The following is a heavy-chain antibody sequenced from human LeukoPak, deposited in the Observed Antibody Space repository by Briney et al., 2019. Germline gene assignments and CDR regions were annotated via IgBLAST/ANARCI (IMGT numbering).Heavy chain of an antibody. D-gene: IGHD2-15*01. J-gene: IGHJ5*02. Sequence: SETLSLTCSVSGYTISSGYDWGWIRQPPGKGLVWIGSIYYRRTTYYNPSLKSRVTISVDKSKNQFSLKLSSVTAADTAVYYCASRYCSGGSCYPWGQGTLVTVSS. CDR3: ASRYCSGGSCYP. CDR2: IYYRRTT. CDR1: GYTISSGYD. V-gene: IGHV4-38-2*02.